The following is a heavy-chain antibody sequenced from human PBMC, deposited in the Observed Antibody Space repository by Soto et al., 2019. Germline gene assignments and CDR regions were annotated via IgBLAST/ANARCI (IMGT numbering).Heavy chain of an antibody. J-gene: IGHJ6*02. D-gene: IGHD3-10*01. CDR2: ISSSSSYI. Sequence: RGSLVLSCASSVFTFSIYSMNWVRQAPGKGLEWVSSISSSSSYIYYADSVKGRFTISRDNAKNSLYLQMNSLRAEDTAVYYCARDKTSITMPVWGQGTTVTVSS. CDR3: ARDKTSITMPV. CDR1: VFTFSIYS. V-gene: IGHV3-21*01.